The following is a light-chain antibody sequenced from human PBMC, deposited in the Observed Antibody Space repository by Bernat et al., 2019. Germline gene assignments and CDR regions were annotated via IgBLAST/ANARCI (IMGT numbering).Light chain of an antibody. CDR2: DVR. J-gene: IGLJ3*02. Sequence: QSALTQPASVSGSPGQSITISCTGTRSDVGAYESVSWYQQHPGKAPELIIYDVRSRPSGISNRFSGSKSGNTASLTISALQPEDEADYYCCSYTTTSTRVFGGGTKLTVL. V-gene: IGLV2-14*03. CDR3: CSYTTTSTRV. CDR1: RSDVGAYES.